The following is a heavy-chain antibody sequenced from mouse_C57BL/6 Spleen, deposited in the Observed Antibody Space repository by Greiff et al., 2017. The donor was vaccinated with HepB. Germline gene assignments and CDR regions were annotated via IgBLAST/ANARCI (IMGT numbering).Heavy chain of an antibody. D-gene: IGHD1-1*01. CDR3: ARSHYYGSLYAMDY. V-gene: IGHV1-26*01. CDR1: GYTFTDYY. J-gene: IGHJ4*01. Sequence: VQLQQSGPELVKPGASVKISCKASGYTFTDYYMNWVKQSHGKSLEWIGDINPNNGGTSYNQKFKGKATLTVDKSSSTAYMELRSLTSEDSAVYYCARSHYYGSLYAMDYWGQGTSVTVSS. CDR2: INPNNGGT.